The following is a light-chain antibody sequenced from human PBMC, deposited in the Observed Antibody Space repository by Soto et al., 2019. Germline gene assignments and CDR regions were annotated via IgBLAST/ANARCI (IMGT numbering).Light chain of an antibody. V-gene: IGKV3-20*01. CDR2: GAS. Sequence: EIVLTQSPGTLSLSPVDRATLSCMASQSVGTYLAWYQQKPGQAPRLLIYGASSRATGIPDRFSGRGSGTDFTLTISRLEPEDFAVYYCQQYGNSPQTFGQGTKVDIK. J-gene: IGKJ1*01. CDR1: QSVGTY. CDR3: QQYGNSPQT.